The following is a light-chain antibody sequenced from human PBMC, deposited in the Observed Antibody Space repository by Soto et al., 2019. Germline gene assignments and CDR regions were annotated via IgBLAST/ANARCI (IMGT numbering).Light chain of an antibody. CDR2: GAS. J-gene: IGKJ4*01. CDR3: HQYNNWPPA. V-gene: IGKV3-15*01. Sequence: EIVMTQSPATLSVSLGERVTLSCRASQSVSTTLAWYQQKPGQAPRLLIYGASTRATGIPAGFSGSGSGTEFTLSIGSLQSEDFAVYYCHQYNNWPPAFGGGTKVEIK. CDR1: QSVSTT.